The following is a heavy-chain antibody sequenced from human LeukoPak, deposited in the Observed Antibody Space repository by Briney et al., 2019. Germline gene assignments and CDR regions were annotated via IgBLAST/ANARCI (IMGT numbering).Heavy chain of an antibody. V-gene: IGHV1-8*01. J-gene: IGHJ6*03. Sequence: ASVKVSCKASGYTFTSYDINWVRQATGQGLEWMGWMNPNSGNTGYAQKFQGRVTMTRSTSISTAYMELSSLRSEDTAVYYCARRSYSNHYYYYYYMDVWGKGTTVTVSS. CDR1: GYTFTSYD. D-gene: IGHD4-11*01. CDR2: MNPNSGNT. CDR3: ARRSYSNHYYYYYYMDV.